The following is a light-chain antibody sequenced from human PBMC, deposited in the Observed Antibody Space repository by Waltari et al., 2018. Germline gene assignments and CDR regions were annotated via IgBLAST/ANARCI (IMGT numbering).Light chain of an antibody. V-gene: IGLV2-14*03. CDR2: GVS. J-gene: IGLJ2*01. CDR3: SSYISSSTLEL. Sequence: QQHPGETPELRILGVSIRPSGVANRFAGAKSGNTASLTISVLQAEDEADYYCSSYISSSTLELFGGGTSLTVL.